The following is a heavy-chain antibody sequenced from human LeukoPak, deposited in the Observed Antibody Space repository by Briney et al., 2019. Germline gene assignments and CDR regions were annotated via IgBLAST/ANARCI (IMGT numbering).Heavy chain of an antibody. CDR2: IIPIFGTA. D-gene: IGHD6-13*01. J-gene: IGHJ5*02. Sequence: SVKVSCKASGGTFSSYAISWVRQAPGQGLEWMGGIIPIFGTANYAQKFQGRVTITTDESTSTAYMELSGLRSEDTAVYYCARSPPSSSWYGAWFDPWGQGTLVAVSS. V-gene: IGHV1-69*05. CDR3: ARSPPSSSWYGAWFDP. CDR1: GGTFSSYA.